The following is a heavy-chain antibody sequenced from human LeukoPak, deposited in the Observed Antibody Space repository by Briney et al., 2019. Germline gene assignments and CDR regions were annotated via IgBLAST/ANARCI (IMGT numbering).Heavy chain of an antibody. CDR3: ARDGDRSVYDYHY. CDR1: GGSISSYY. D-gene: IGHD5/OR15-5a*01. V-gene: IGHV4-59*01. CDR2: IYYSGST. Sequence: SGTLSLTCTVSGGSISSYYWSWIRQPPGKGLEWIGYIYYSGSTNYNPSLKSRVTISVDTSKNQFSLKLSSVTAADTAVYYCARDGDRSVYDYHYWGQGTLVTVSS. J-gene: IGHJ4*02.